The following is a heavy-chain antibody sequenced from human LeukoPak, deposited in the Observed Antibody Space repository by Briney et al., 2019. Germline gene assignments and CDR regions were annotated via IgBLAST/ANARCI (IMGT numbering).Heavy chain of an antibody. CDR1: GDSVSSNNAT. CDR3: ARSIRGATDY. Sequence: SQTLSLTCAISGDSVSSNNATWDWIRQSLSRGLEWLGRTYYRSKWYNDYAVSVKSRITINPDTSKNQFSLQLNSVTPEDTAVYYCARSIRGATDYWGQGTLVTVSS. CDR2: TYYRSKWYN. D-gene: IGHD1-26*01. V-gene: IGHV6-1*01. J-gene: IGHJ4*02.